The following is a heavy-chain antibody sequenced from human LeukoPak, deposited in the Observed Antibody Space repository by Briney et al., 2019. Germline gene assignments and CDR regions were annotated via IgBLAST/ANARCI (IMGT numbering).Heavy chain of an antibody. CDR2: IYYSGST. CDR1: GGSISSSSYY. Sequence: KPSETLSLTCTVSGGSISSSSYYWGWIRQPPGKGLEWIGSIYYSGSTYYNPSLKSRVTISVDTSKNQFSLKLSSVTAADTAVYYCAGGRDIVVVVGHWGQGTLVTVSS. J-gene: IGHJ4*02. D-gene: IGHD2-15*01. V-gene: IGHV4-39*01. CDR3: AGGRDIVVVVGH.